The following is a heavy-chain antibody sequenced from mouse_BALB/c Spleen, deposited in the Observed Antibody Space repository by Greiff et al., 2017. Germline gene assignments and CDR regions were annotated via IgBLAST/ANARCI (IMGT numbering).Heavy chain of an antibody. Sequence: VQLQQSGAELVKPGASVKLSCTASGFNIKDTYMHWVKQRPEQGLEWIGRIDPANGNTKYDPKFQGKATITADTSSNTAYLQLSSLTSEDTAVYYCARGDYYGSRWFAYWGQGTLVTVSA. J-gene: IGHJ3*01. D-gene: IGHD1-1*01. CDR1: GFNIKDTY. CDR2: IDPANGNT. CDR3: ARGDYYGSRWFAY. V-gene: IGHV14-3*02.